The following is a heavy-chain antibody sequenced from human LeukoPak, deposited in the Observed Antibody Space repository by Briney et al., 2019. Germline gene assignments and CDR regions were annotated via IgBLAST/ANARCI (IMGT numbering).Heavy chain of an antibody. V-gene: IGHV1-69*13. Sequence: SVKVSCKASGGTFSSYAISWVRQAPGQGLEWMGGIIPIFGTANYAQKFQGRVTITADESTSTAYMELSSLRSEDMAVYYCATPGKIVATTGAEYFQHWGQGTLVTVSS. D-gene: IGHD5-12*01. J-gene: IGHJ1*01. CDR2: IIPIFGTA. CDR1: GGTFSSYA. CDR3: ATPGKIVATTGAEYFQH.